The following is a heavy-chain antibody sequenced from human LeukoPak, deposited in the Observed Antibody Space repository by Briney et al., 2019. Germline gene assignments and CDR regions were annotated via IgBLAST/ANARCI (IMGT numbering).Heavy chain of an antibody. CDR3: ARDGAMVVGSSWYYDY. CDR2: IWYDGSNK. Sequence: GGSLRLSCAASGFSLTDYGMHWVRQAPGKGLEWVSLIWYDGSNKYYADSVKGRFTISKDNSKNTLYLQMNSLRAEDTALYYCARDGAMVVGSSWYYDYWGQGTLVTVSS. V-gene: IGHV3-33*01. D-gene: IGHD5-18*01. CDR1: GFSLTDYG. J-gene: IGHJ4*02.